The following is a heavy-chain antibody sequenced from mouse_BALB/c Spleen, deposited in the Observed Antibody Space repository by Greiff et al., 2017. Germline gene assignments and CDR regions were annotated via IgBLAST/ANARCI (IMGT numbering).Heavy chain of an antibody. Sequence: DVQLVESGGGLVKPGGSLKLSCAASGFTFSSYAMSWVRQSPEKRLEWVAEISSGGSYTYYPDTVTGRFTISRDNAKNTLYLEMSSLRSEDTAMYYCARVVWDGMDYWGQGTSVTVSS. CDR2: ISSGGSYT. CDR3: ARVVWDGMDY. D-gene: IGHD2-10*02. V-gene: IGHV5-9-4*01. J-gene: IGHJ4*01. CDR1: GFTFSSYA.